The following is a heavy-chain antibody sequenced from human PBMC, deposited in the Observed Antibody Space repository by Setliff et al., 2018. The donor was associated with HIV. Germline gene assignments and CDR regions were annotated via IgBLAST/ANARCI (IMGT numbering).Heavy chain of an antibody. J-gene: IGHJ6*03. CDR3: ASESRAHRGDSSMDV. Sequence: SVKVSCKASGGTFSSYAISWVRQAPGQGLEWMGGIIPIFGTANYAQKFQGRVTITTDESTSTAYMELSSLRSEDTAVYYCASESRAHRGDSSMDVWGKGTTVTVSS. CDR2: IIPIFGTA. V-gene: IGHV1-69*05. CDR1: GGTFSSYA. D-gene: IGHD2-21*02.